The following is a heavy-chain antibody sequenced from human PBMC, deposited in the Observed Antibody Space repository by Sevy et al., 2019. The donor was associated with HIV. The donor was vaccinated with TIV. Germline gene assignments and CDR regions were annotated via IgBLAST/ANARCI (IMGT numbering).Heavy chain of an antibody. J-gene: IGHJ5*02. CDR1: GGSISSYY. V-gene: IGHV4-4*07. D-gene: IGHD3-22*01. Sequence: SETLSLTCTVSGGSISSYYWSWIRQSAGKGLEWIGRIYTSGSTNYNPSLKSRVTMSVDTSKNQFSLKLSSVTAADTAVYYCARNTQGIVSQADWFDPWGQGTLVTVSS. CDR3: ARNTQGIVSQADWFDP. CDR2: IYTSGST.